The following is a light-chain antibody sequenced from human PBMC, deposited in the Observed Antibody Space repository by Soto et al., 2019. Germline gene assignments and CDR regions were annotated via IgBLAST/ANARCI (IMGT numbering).Light chain of an antibody. V-gene: IGKV1-16*02. Sequence: DIQMTQSPSSLSASVGDRVTITCRASQGINNYLAWFQVKPGKAPKSLIYGASSLHSGVPSKFSGSGSGTDFTLTIDSLQPEDFATYFCQQYNTYPITFGQGTRLE. J-gene: IGKJ5*01. CDR1: QGINNY. CDR2: GAS. CDR3: QQYNTYPIT.